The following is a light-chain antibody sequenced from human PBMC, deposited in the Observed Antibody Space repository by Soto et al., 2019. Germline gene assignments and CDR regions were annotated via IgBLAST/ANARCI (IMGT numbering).Light chain of an antibody. J-gene: IGKJ1*01. V-gene: IGKV1-5*01. CDR3: QQYNSYTRT. CDR1: QSISSW. Sequence: DIQMTPSPFPPSASVRGTETLTCPASQSISSWLAWYQQKPGKAPKLLIYDASSLESGVPSRFSGSGSGTEFTLTISSLQPDDFATYYCQQYNSYTRTFGQGTKVDIK. CDR2: DAS.